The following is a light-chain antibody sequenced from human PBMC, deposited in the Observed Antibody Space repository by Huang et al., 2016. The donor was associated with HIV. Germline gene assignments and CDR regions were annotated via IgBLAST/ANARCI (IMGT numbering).Light chain of an antibody. CDR2: ATS. CDR1: QSITTY. CDR3: QQSDRTPRVYT. J-gene: IGKJ2*01. Sequence: DIQMTQSPSSLSASVGDRVTITCLASQSITTYLNWYQQKPGQAPKLLIYATSSLQTGVPSRFSGSGSGTDFALTISSLQPEDFATYYCQQSDRTPRVYTFGQGTKLEIK. V-gene: IGKV1-39*01.